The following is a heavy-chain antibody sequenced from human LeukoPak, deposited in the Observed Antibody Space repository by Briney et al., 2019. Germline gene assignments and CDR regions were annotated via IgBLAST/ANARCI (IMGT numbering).Heavy chain of an antibody. J-gene: IGHJ6*02. D-gene: IGHD4/OR15-4a*01. Sequence: PGGSLRLSCAASGFAFRNYSMNWVRQAPGKGLEWVSSISSGGSYISYAESLKGRFTISRDNAKNLLHLQMNSLRVEDTAVYYCARPLRAPDYLDVWGQGTTVTVSS. V-gene: IGHV3-21*01. CDR1: GFAFRNYS. CDR3: ARPLRAPDYLDV. CDR2: ISSGGSYI.